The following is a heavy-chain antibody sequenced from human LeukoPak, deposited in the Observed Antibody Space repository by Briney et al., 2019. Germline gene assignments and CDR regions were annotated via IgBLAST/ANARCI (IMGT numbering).Heavy chain of an antibody. CDR2: INPDGSST. V-gene: IGHV3-74*01. J-gene: IGHJ4*02. CDR3: ARGRYYYDTLDY. D-gene: IGHD3-22*01. Sequence: GGSLRLSCAASGFTFGTYWMHWVRQGPGKGLVWVSRINPDGSSTTYADSVKGRFTISRDNAKNTLYLQMSSLRAEDTAVYYCARGRYYYDTLDYWGQGTVVTVSS. CDR1: GFTFGTYW.